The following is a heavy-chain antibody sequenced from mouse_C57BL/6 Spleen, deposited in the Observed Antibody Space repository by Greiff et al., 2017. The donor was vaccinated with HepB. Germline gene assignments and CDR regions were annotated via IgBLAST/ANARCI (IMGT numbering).Heavy chain of an antibody. V-gene: IGHV1-64*01. J-gene: IGHJ1*03. CDR1: GYTFTSYW. CDR2: IHPNSGST. CDR3: ARNGSGGYFDV. Sequence: QVQLQQPGAELVKPGASVKLSCKASGYTFTSYWMHWVKQRPGQGLEWIGMIHPNSGSTNYNEKFKSKATLTVDKSSSTAYRQLSSLTSEDSAVYYCARNGSGGYFDVWGTGTTVTVSS. D-gene: IGHD1-3*01.